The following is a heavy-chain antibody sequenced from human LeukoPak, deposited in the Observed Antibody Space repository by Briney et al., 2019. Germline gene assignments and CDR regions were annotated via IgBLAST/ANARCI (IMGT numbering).Heavy chain of an antibody. J-gene: IGHJ6*02. CDR1: GGSFSGYY. CDR3: ARGTEYSSSWRSSYYYYYGMDV. Sequence: SETLSLTCAVYGGSFSGYYWSWIRQPPGKGLEWIGEINHSGSTNYNPSLKSRVTISVDTSKNQFSLKLSSVTAADTAVYYCARGTEYSSSWRSSYYYYYGMDVWGQGTTVTVSS. CDR2: INHSGST. V-gene: IGHV4-34*01. D-gene: IGHD6-13*01.